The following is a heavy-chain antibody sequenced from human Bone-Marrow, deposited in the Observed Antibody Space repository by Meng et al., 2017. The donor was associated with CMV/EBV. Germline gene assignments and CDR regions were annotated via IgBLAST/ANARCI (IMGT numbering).Heavy chain of an antibody. CDR1: GYSFTSYW. CDR3: ARRGYSSSWYAWGEYYYYYGMDV. D-gene: IGHD6-13*01. CDR2: IYPGDSGT. J-gene: IGHJ6*02. V-gene: IGHV5-51*01. Sequence: KVSCKGSGYSFTSYWIGWVRQMPGKGLEWMGIIYPGDSGTRYSPSFQGQVTISADKYISSAYLQWSSLKASDTAMYYRARRGYSSSWYAWGEYYYYYGMDVWGQGTKVTVSS.